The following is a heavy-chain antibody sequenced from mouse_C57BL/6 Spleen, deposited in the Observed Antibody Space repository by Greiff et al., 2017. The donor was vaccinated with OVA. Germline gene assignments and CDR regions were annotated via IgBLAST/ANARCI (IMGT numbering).Heavy chain of an antibody. Sequence: EVQVVESGGDLVKPGGSLKLSCAASGFTFSSYGMSWVRQTPGKRLEWVATISSGGSYTYYPDSVKGRFTISRDNAKNTLYLQMSSLKSEDTAMYYCARDYGSKGYAMDYWGQGTSVTVSS. V-gene: IGHV5-6*01. J-gene: IGHJ4*01. CDR2: ISSGGSYT. CDR3: ARDYGSKGYAMDY. CDR1: GFTFSSYG. D-gene: IGHD1-1*01.